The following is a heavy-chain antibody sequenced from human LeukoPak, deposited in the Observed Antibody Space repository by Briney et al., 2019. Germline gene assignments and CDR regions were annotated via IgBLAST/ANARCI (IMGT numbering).Heavy chain of an antibody. J-gene: IGHJ4*02. CDR2: ISHSGTT. D-gene: IGHD2-2*01. V-gene: IGHV4-30-2*02. CDR3: ARARPHCSSTSCYEGYFDY. Sequence: SETLSLTCTVSGVSISSGGYYWTWIRQPPGKGLEWIGYISHSGTTYYNPSLRSGVTISVDTSKNQFSLKLSSVTAADTAVYYCARARPHCSSTSCYEGYFDYWGQGTLVTVSS. CDR1: GVSISSGGYY.